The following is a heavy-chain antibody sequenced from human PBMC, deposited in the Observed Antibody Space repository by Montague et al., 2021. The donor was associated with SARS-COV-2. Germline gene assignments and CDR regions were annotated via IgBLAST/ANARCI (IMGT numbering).Heavy chain of an antibody. J-gene: IGHJ4*02. CDR2: IYSSGST. D-gene: IGHD6-19*01. Sequence: SETLSLTCTVSCGSIRNYYWSWIRQPPGKGLEWIGEIYSSGSTNYNPSLKSRVTISMDTSKSQFSLKLTSVTAADTAVYYCARHTRGWQPFDFWGQGTLVTVSS. CDR1: CGSIRNYY. V-gene: IGHV4-59*01. CDR3: ARHTRGWQPFDF.